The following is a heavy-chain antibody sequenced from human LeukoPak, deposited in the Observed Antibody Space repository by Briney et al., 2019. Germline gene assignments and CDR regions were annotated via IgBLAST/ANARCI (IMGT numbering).Heavy chain of an antibody. D-gene: IGHD3-22*01. CDR1: GFTFSSYW. CDR3: ASLSITMINDAFDI. CDR2: IYSGGST. V-gene: IGHV3-66*01. Sequence: PGGSLRLSCAASGFTFSSYWMHWVRQAPGKGLEWVSVIYSGGSTYYADSVKGRFTISRDNSKNTLYLQMNSLRAEDTAVYYCASLSITMINDAFDIWGQGTMVTVSS. J-gene: IGHJ3*02.